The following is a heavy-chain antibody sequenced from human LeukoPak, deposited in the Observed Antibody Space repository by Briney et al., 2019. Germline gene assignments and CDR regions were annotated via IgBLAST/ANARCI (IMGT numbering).Heavy chain of an antibody. J-gene: IGHJ4*02. V-gene: IGHV3-23*01. CDR2: ISGSGGST. Sequence: GGSLRLSCAASGFTFSSYAMSWVRQAPGKGLEWVSAISGSGGSTYYADSVKGRFAISRDNSKNTLYLQMNSLRAEDTAVYYCAKGRTHYDFWSGYPQFDYWGQGTLVTVSS. CDR3: AKGRTHYDFWSGYPQFDY. CDR1: GFTFSSYA. D-gene: IGHD3-3*01.